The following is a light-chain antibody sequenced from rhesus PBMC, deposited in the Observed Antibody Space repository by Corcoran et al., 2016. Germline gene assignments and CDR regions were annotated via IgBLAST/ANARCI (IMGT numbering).Light chain of an antibody. CDR3: QQDYSYAPLT. V-gene: IGKV1S9*01. J-gene: IGKJ4*01. CDR2: AAS. Sequence: DIQMTQSPSSLSASVGDTVTITCQASQGIGNNLNWYQQKPGKAPKLLIYAASSLQSGIPSRFSGSGFWTDDTLTISSLQPEDFATYYCQQDYSYAPLTFGGGTKWEIK. CDR1: QGIGNN.